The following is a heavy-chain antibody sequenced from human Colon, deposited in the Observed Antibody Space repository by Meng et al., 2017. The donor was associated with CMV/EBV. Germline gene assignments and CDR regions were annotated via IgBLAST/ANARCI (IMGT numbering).Heavy chain of an antibody. J-gene: IGHJ4*02. CDR1: DYTFTNHG. Sequence: ASVKVSCKASDYTFTNHGINWVRQAPGQGLEWMGWISGYNGNTNYAQKFQGRFTMTTDTSTSTAYMELRSLRSDDTAVYYCARANYYYGSGSYETFDYWGQGTLVTVSS. CDR3: ARANYYYGSGSYETFDY. V-gene: IGHV1-18*01. CDR2: ISGYNGNT. D-gene: IGHD3-10*01.